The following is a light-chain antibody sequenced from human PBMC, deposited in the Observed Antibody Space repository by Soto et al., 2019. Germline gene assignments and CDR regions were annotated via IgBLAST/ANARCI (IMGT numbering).Light chain of an antibody. CDR1: HSISNY. J-gene: IGKJ4*01. Sequence: DIQMTQSPSSLSASVGDRVTITCRASHSISNYLNWYQHKAGKAPKLLIHAASSLQSGVPSRFTGSGSGTEYTLTISSLQSDDFATYYCQQSYNAPLTFGGGTKVEIK. CDR3: QQSYNAPLT. CDR2: AAS. V-gene: IGKV1-39*01.